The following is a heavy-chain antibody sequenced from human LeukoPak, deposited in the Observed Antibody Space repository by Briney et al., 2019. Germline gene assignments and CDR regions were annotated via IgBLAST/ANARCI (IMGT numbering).Heavy chain of an antibody. V-gene: IGHV4-59*01. CDR1: GDSISSYY. Sequence: SETLSLTRTVSGDSISSYYWSWIRQPPGKGLEWIGCISYSGTTNYNPSLKSRVTISVDTSKNQFSLNLSSVTAADTALYYCARDRGARDWGQGILVTVSS. J-gene: IGHJ4*02. CDR2: ISYSGTT. CDR3: ARDRGARD.